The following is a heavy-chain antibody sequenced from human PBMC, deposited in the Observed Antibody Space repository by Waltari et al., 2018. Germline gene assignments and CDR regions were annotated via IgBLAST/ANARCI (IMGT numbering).Heavy chain of an antibody. V-gene: IGHV4-4*02. Sequence: QVQLQESGPGLVTPSGTLSLTCAVSGGSISSSTWLSWVRQPPGKGLEWIGEIYHSGSTNYNPSLKSRVTISVDKSKNQFSLKLSSVTAADTAVYYCARGLVEAAAVNYYFDYWGQGTLVTVSS. CDR3: ARGLVEAAAVNYYFDY. J-gene: IGHJ4*02. D-gene: IGHD6-13*01. CDR2: IYHSGST. CDR1: GGSISSSTW.